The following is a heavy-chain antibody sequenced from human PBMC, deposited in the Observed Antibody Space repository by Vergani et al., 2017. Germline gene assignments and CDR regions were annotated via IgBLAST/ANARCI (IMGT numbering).Heavy chain of an antibody. J-gene: IGHJ4*02. D-gene: IGHD5-12*01. CDR2: IIPILGIA. Sequence: QVQLVQSGAEVKKPGSSVKVSCKASGGTFSSYTISWVRQAPGQGLEWMGRIIPILGIANYAQKFQGRVTITADKSTSTAYMELSSLRSEDTAVYYCARDHATGYSGYDSTEYYLDYGGQGTLVTVSA. V-gene: IGHV1-69*08. CDR1: GGTFSSYT. CDR3: ARDHATGYSGYDSTEYYLDY.